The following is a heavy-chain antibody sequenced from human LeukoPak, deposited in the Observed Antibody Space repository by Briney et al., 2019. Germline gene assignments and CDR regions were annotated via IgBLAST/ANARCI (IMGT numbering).Heavy chain of an antibody. CDR1: GYSISSGYY. D-gene: IGHD5-12*01. CDR3: ARQVATKGEWAFDV. Sequence: KSSETLSLTCTVSGYSISSGYYWGWIRQPPGKGLEWIASIRHDGHTYYNPSLKSQVSISVDMSRNQFSLKLNSLTAADTAVYYCARQVATKGEWAFDVWGQGTMVTVSS. CDR2: IRHDGHT. V-gene: IGHV4-38-2*02. J-gene: IGHJ3*01.